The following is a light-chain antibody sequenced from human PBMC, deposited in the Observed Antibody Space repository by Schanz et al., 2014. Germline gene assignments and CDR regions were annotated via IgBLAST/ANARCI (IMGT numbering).Light chain of an antibody. J-gene: IGLJ2*01. CDR1: SSDVGSYNR. CDR2: EGT. V-gene: IGLV2-14*02. CDR3: SSYTTSSTVV. Sequence: QSALTQPASVSGSPGQSITISCTGTSSDVGSYNRVSWYQLHPGKAPKLMIYEGTKRPSGVSNRFSGSKSGNTASLTISGLQAEDEADYYCSSYTTSSTVVFGGGTKLTVL.